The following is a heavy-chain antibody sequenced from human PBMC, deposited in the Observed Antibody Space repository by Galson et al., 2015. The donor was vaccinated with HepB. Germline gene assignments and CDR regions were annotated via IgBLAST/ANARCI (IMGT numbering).Heavy chain of an antibody. CDR1: GGTFSSYA. CDR3: ASWHYPGISAMVHTERQPDY. J-gene: IGHJ4*02. D-gene: IGHD5-18*01. V-gene: IGHV1-69*13. Sequence: SVKVSCKASGGTFSSYAISWVRQAPGQGLEWMGGIIPIFGTANYAQKFQGSVTITADESTSTAYMELSSLRSEDTAVYYCASWHYPGISAMVHTERQPDYWGQGTLVTVSS. CDR2: IIPIFGTA.